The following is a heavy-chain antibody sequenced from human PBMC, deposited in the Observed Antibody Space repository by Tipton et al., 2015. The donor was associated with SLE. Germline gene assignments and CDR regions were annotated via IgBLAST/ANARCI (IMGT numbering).Heavy chain of an antibody. CDR1: GFTFSSYA. D-gene: IGHD3-10*01. CDR3: ARDKVTMVQGAGYYGMDV. J-gene: IGHJ6*02. Sequence: SLRLSCAAPGFTFSSYAMHWVRKAPGKGLEWVAVISYDGSNKYYADSVKGRFTISRDNSKNTLYLQMNSLRAEDTAVYYCARDKVTMVQGAGYYGMDVWGQGTTVTVSS. V-gene: IGHV3-30*04. CDR2: ISYDGSNK.